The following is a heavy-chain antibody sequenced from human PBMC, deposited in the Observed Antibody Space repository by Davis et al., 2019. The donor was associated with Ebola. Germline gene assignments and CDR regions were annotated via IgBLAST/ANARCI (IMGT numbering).Heavy chain of an antibody. CDR1: GYSFPSYE. Sequence: ASVKVSCKASGYSFPSYEINWVRQATGQGLEWMGWMNPNSGNTGYAQKFQGRVSMTRTTSISTAFMELNSLRSEDTAVYYCTRGAAATLNDGMDVWGEGTTVTVSS. D-gene: IGHD6-25*01. CDR3: TRGAAATLNDGMDV. V-gene: IGHV1-8*01. CDR2: MNPNSGNT. J-gene: IGHJ6*04.